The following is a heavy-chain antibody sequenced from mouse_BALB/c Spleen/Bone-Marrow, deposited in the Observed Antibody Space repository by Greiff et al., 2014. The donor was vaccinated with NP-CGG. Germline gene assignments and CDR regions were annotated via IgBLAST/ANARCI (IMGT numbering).Heavy chain of an antibody. CDR2: INPSNGGT. J-gene: IGHJ4*01. CDR3: TLWCYAMDY. V-gene: IGHV1-53*01. D-gene: IGHD1-1*02. CDR1: GYTFTSYY. Sequence: VQLQQSGAELVKPGASVKLSCKASGYTFTSYYMYWVKQRPGRGLEWIGEINPSNGGTNFNEKFKSKATLTVDKSSSTAYMQLSSLTSEDSAVYYCTLWCYAMDYWGQGTSVTVSS.